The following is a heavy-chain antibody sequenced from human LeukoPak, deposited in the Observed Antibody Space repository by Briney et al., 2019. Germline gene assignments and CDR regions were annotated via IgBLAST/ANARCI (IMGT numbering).Heavy chain of an antibody. D-gene: IGHD2-2*01. Sequence: ASVKVSCKSSGYIFTNYAISWVRQAPGQGLEWMGWISVYNGNTNYAQKLQGRVTMTADTSTTTAYMELRSLRSDDTAVYYCARGYCSSATCRHFDYWGQGALVTVSS. V-gene: IGHV1-18*01. J-gene: IGHJ4*02. CDR3: ARGYCSSATCRHFDY. CDR1: GYIFTNYA. CDR2: ISVYNGNT.